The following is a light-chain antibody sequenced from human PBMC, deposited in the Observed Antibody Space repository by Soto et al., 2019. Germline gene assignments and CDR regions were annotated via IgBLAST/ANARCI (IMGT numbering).Light chain of an antibody. CDR2: DVT. J-gene: IGLJ1*01. V-gene: IGLV2-14*03. CDR3: SSFTSSIPYV. CDR1: SSDVGGYNY. Sequence: QSALTQPASVSGSPGQSITISCTGTSSDVGGYNYVSWYQQYPGKAPKLMIYDVTNRPSGVSDRFSGSKSGNTASLTISGLQAVDEADSYCSSFTSSIPYVFGTGTKVTVL.